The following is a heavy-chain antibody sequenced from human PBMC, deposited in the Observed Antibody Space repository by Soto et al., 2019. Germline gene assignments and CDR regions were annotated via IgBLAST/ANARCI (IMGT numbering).Heavy chain of an antibody. CDR2: IYPDESDT. J-gene: IGHJ6*02. V-gene: IGHV5-51*01. D-gene: IGHD2-2*01. Sequence: PGESLKISCKGSGYSFTKYWIGWVRQMPGKGLEWMAIIYPDESDTRYSPSFQGQVTISADKSISTAYLQWSSLKASDTAMYYCARHGEVVPAASPPYYYYYGMDVWGQGTTVTVSS. CDR3: ARHGEVVPAASPPYYYYYGMDV. CDR1: GYSFTKYW.